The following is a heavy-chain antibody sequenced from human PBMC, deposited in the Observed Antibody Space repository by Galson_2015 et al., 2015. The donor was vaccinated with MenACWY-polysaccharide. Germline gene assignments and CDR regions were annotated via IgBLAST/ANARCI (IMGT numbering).Heavy chain of an antibody. V-gene: IGHV3-7*01. CDR2: IKRDGSDK. D-gene: IGHD3-10*01. CDR1: GFTFSNYL. Sequence: SLRLSCADSGFTFSNYLITWVRQAPGKGLEWVASIKRDGSDKYYVDSVKGRFTISRDNAKNSLYLEMNSLRVEDTAVYYCARGHLWLGTWGQGTLVTVSS. CDR3: ARGHLWLGT. J-gene: IGHJ4*02.